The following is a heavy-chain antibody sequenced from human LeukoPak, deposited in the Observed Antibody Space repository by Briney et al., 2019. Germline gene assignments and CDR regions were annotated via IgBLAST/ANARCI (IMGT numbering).Heavy chain of an antibody. Sequence: SQTLSLTCTVSGGSINSYYWSWIRQPPRKGLEWIGYIYYSGSTNYNPSLKSRVTISVDTSKNQFSLKLSSVTAADTAVYYCARHGSTYALRNWGQGTLVTVSS. D-gene: IGHD2-2*01. CDR2: IYYSGST. CDR1: GGSINSYY. J-gene: IGHJ4*02. V-gene: IGHV4-59*08. CDR3: ARHGSTYALRN.